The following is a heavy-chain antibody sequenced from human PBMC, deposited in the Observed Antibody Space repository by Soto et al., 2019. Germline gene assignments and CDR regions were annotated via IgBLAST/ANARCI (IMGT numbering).Heavy chain of an antibody. V-gene: IGHV3-7*01. CDR3: GAWGNFNP. CDR2: ISPGGNET. D-gene: IGHD3-16*01. CDR1: GFDFSNYW. J-gene: IGHJ5*02. Sequence: GGSLIPSCVASGFDFSNYWMNWVRQTPGKGLEWVANISPGGNETRCVDPVKGRFTISRDNAKNSLYLQMDSLRVEDTAVYFCGAWGNFNPWGQGTLVTVSS.